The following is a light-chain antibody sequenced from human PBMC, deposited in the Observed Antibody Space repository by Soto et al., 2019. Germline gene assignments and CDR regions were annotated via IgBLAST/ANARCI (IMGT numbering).Light chain of an antibody. Sequence: EIVLTQSTATLSLSPGERATLSCRASQSLNSYLAWFQQKPGQAPRLLIYDASNRATVIPARFSGSGSGTDLALALNSQQAADFAVYYSQQRRDWALTFGGGTKVEIK. CDR1: QSLNSY. V-gene: IGKV3-11*01. CDR3: QQRRDWALT. CDR2: DAS. J-gene: IGKJ4*01.